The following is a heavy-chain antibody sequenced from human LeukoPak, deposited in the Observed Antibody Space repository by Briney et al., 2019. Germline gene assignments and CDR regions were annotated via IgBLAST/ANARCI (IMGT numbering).Heavy chain of an antibody. Sequence: GGSLRLSCKASGFTFGDYALSWVRQAPGKGLEWVGFIRSKAYGGTTAYAASVKGRFPISRDDPKSIAYLQMNSLKTEDTAVCYCALNSWDDAFDIWGQGTMVTVSS. CDR2: IRSKAYGGTT. CDR1: GFTFGDYA. CDR3: ALNSWDDAFDI. J-gene: IGHJ3*02. D-gene: IGHD6-13*01. V-gene: IGHV3-49*04.